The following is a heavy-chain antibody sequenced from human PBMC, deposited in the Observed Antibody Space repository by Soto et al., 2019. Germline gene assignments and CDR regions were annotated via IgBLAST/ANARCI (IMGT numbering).Heavy chain of an antibody. Sequence: PGESLKISCKGSGYSFTSYWIGWVRQMPGKGLEWMGIIYPGDSDTRYSPSFQGQVTISADKSISTAYLQWSSLKASDTAMYYCARHKNSGSYGLYYYYGMDVWGQGPRSPSP. J-gene: IGHJ6*02. V-gene: IGHV5-51*01. CDR3: ARHKNSGSYGLYYYYGMDV. D-gene: IGHD1-26*01. CDR2: IYPGDSDT. CDR1: GYSFTSYW.